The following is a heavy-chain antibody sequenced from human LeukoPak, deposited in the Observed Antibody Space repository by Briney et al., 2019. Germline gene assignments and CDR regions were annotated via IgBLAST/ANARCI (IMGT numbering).Heavy chain of an antibody. D-gene: IGHD3-9*01. CDR1: GFSFIAYG. J-gene: IGHJ5*02. CDR2: ISGSGDST. Sequence: QTGGSLRLSCAASGFSFIAYGMSWVRQAPGKGLEWVSSISGSGDSTFYTDSVRGRFTISRDNSKNTVFLQMNGLRVEDTAMYYCAKLRYEILTAYRFDPWGQGTLVTVSS. CDR3: AKLRYEILTAYRFDP. V-gene: IGHV3-23*01.